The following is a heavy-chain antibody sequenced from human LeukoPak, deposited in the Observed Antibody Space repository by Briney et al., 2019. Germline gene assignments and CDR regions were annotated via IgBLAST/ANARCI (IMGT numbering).Heavy chain of an antibody. Sequence: QTGGSLRLSCAASGFTFSSYWMHWVRHAPGKGLVWVSRINSDGSSTSYADSVKGRFTISRDNAKNTLYLQMNSLRAEDTAVYYCARDPEQMADGDHYWGQGTLVTVSS. D-gene: IGHD1-14*01. J-gene: IGHJ4*02. CDR3: ARDPEQMADGDHY. CDR2: INSDGSST. V-gene: IGHV3-74*01. CDR1: GFTFSSYW.